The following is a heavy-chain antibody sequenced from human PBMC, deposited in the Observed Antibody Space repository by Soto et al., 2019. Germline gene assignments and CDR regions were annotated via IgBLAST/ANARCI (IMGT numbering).Heavy chain of an antibody. CDR1: GGSISSYY. CDR2: IYTSGST. V-gene: IGHV4-4*07. J-gene: IGHJ6*02. D-gene: IGHD3-3*01. CDR3: ARDLVNDFWSGYYSPVYYYYGMDV. Sequence: PSETLPLTCTVSGGSISSYYWSWIRQPAGKGLEWIGRIYTSGSTNYNPSLKSRVTMSVDTSKNQFSLKLGSVTAADTAVYYCARDLVNDFWSGYYSPVYYYYGMDVWGQGTTVTVSS.